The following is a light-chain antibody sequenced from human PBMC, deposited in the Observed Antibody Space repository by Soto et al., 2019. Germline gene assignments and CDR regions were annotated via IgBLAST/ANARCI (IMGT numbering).Light chain of an antibody. Sequence: EIVMTQSPATLSVSPGERATLSCRASPSVSSNLAWCQQKPGQAPRLLIYGASNRATGIPDRFSGSGSGTDFTLTISRLEPEDFAVYYCQQYGSSGTFGQGTKVDIK. J-gene: IGKJ1*01. CDR3: QQYGSSGT. V-gene: IGKV3-20*01. CDR2: GAS. CDR1: PSVSSN.